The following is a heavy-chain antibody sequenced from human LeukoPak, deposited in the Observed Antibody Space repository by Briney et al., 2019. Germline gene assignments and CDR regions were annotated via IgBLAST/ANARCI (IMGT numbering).Heavy chain of an antibody. CDR1: GGSISSYY. CDR2: IYYSGST. Sequence: SETLSLTCTVSGGSISSYYWSWIRQPPGKGLEWIGYIYYSGSTNYNPSLKSRVTISVDTSKNQFSLKLSSVTAADTAVYYCARVPAVAGISSDYFDYWGRGTLVTVSS. D-gene: IGHD6-19*01. J-gene: IGHJ4*02. CDR3: ARVPAVAGISSDYFDY. V-gene: IGHV4-59*01.